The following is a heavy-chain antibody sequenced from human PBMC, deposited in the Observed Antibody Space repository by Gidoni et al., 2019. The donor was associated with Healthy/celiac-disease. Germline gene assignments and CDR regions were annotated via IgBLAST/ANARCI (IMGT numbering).Heavy chain of an antibody. CDR2: ISVNSGSI. CDR1: GFTFDDYA. D-gene: IGHD1-26*01. J-gene: IGHJ4*02. CDR3: AKDTSGSYYPYYFDY. V-gene: IGHV3-9*01. Sequence: EVQLVASGGGLVQPGRSLRLSCAASGFTFDDYAMHWVRPAPGKGLEWVAGISVNSGSIGYADSGKGRLTISRENAKNSLYLQMNSRRAEDTALYYCAKDTSGSYYPYYFDYWGQGTLVTVSS.